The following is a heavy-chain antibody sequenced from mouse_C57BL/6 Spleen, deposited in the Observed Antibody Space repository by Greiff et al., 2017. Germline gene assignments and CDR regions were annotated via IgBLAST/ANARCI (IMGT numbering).Heavy chain of an antibody. D-gene: IGHD2-3*01. J-gene: IGHJ2*01. V-gene: IGHV5-9-1*02. CDR3: TRAYDGYFLFDY. CDR1: GFTFSSYA. CDR2: ISSGGDYI. Sequence: DVQLVESGEGLVKPGGSLKLSCAASGFTFSSYAMSWVRQTPEKRLEWVAYISSGGDYIYYADTVKGRFTISRDNARNTLYLQMSSLKSEDTAMYYCTRAYDGYFLFDYWGQGTTLTVSS.